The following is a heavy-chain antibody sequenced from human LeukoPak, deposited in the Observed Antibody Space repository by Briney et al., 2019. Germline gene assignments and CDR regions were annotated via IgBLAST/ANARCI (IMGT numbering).Heavy chain of an antibody. D-gene: IGHD6-6*01. J-gene: IGHJ6*03. CDR1: GGSISSYY. CDR3: ARGASYGSSSSYYYYYYMDV. CDR2: IYTSGST. Sequence: PSETLSLTCTVFGGSISSYYWSWIRQPAGKGLEWIGRIYTSGSTNYNPSLKSRVTMSVDTSKNQFSLKLSSVTAADTAVYYCARGASYGSSSSYYYYYYMDVWGKGTTVTVSS. V-gene: IGHV4-4*07.